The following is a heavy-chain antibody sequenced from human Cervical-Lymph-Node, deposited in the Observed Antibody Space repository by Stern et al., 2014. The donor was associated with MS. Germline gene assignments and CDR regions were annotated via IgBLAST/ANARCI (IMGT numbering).Heavy chain of an antibody. V-gene: IGHV1-69*11. D-gene: IGHD2-15*01. Sequence: QVQLVQSGAAVKKPGSSVKVSCKSSGDTFSTHAISWVRQAPGQGLERMGRIIPILDTTDYAQKFQGRLTIDADESTNTDYMGLSSLPPDDTAVYYCAREKSDGTVGSCFSSLDYWGQGTLVTVSS. CDR1: GDTFSTHA. CDR3: AREKSDGTVGSCFSSLDY. J-gene: IGHJ4*02. CDR2: IIPILDTT.